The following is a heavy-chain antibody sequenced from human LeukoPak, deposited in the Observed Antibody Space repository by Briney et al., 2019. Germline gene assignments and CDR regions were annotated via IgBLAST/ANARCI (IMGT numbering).Heavy chain of an antibody. Sequence: GESLKISCKGSGYSFISYWIGWVRLMPGKGLEWMGIIYPSDSETRYSPSFQGQVTIPADKSISTAYLQWSSLKASDTAMYYCARQVAVAAWEYWGQGTLVTVSS. CDR2: IYPSDSET. CDR1: GYSFISYW. V-gene: IGHV5-51*01. J-gene: IGHJ4*02. D-gene: IGHD6-19*01. CDR3: ARQVAVAAWEY.